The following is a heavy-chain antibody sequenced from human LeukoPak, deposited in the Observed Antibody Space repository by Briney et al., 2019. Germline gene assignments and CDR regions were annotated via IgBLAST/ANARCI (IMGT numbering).Heavy chain of an antibody. Sequence: SVKVSCKASGGTFSSYAISWVRQAPGQGLEWMGGIIPIFGTANYAQKFQGRVTITADKSTSTAYMELSSLRSEDTAVYYCARVVPYDDSSGPDAFDIWGQGTMVTVSS. CDR3: ARVVPYDDSSGPDAFDI. CDR1: GGTFSSYA. J-gene: IGHJ3*02. D-gene: IGHD3-22*01. CDR2: IIPIFGTA. V-gene: IGHV1-69*06.